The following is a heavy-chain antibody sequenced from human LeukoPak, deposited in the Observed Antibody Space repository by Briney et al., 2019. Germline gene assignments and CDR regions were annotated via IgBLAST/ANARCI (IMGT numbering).Heavy chain of an antibody. D-gene: IGHD4-17*01. Sequence: ASVTVSCKASGYTFTGYYIHWVRQAPGQGLEWVGWINPNNGGTNYAQKFQGRVIITRDTSISTAYMELRRLRSDATAVYYCARDFARGDGDYVLNYWGGGTLVTVSS. CDR2: INPNNGGT. CDR3: ARDFARGDGDYVLNY. CDR1: GYTFTGYY. V-gene: IGHV1-2*02. J-gene: IGHJ4*02.